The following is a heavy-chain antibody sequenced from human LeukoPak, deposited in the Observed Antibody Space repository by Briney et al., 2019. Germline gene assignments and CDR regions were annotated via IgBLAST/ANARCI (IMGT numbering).Heavy chain of an antibody. CDR3: AKAESPSYIVAVSAAIMPVDY. D-gene: IGHD2-2*02. V-gene: IGHV3-23*01. J-gene: IGHJ4*02. Sequence: PGGSLRLSCAASGFTFSSYAMSWVRQAPGKGLEWVSAISGSGGSTYYADSVKGRFTISRDNSKNTLYLQMNSLRAEDTAVYYCAKAESPSYIVAVSAAIMPVDYWGQGTLVTVSS. CDR2: ISGSGGST. CDR1: GFTFSSYA.